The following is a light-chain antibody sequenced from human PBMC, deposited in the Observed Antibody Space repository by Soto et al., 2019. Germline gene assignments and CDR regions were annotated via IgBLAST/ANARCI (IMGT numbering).Light chain of an antibody. CDR2: EVS. CDR3: SSYTTSLTVV. Sequence: QSALTQPASVSGSPGRSITISCTGTSSDIGRYNYVSWYQQHPGKAPKLMIYEVSKWPSGISNRFSGSKSGNTASLTISGLRAEDEADYYCSSYTTSLTVVFGGGTKLTVL. CDR1: SSDIGRYNY. V-gene: IGLV2-14*01. J-gene: IGLJ2*01.